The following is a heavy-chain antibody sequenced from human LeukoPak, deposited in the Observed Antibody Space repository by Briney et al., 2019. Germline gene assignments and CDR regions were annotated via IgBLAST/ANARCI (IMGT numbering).Heavy chain of an antibody. CDR1: GFTFSHYP. CDR3: ARNFWRAIHFKFYFYMDV. CDR2: ISEGGGDV. D-gene: IGHD2-21*01. J-gene: IGHJ6*03. V-gene: IGHV3-30*01. Sequence: GGSLRLSCVASGFTFSHYPIHWLRQAPGKGLEWVAAISEGGGDVYYADSLRGRFSISRDNVNNTLFLQMNSLRAEDTAVYHCARNFWRAIHFKFYFYMDVWGKGTTVTVSS.